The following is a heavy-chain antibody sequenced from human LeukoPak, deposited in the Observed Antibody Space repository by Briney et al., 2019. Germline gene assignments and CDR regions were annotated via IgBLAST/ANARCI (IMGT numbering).Heavy chain of an antibody. J-gene: IGHJ3*02. V-gene: IGHV4-39*07. Sequence: SETLSLTCTVSGGSISSSSYYWGWIRQPPGKGLEWIGSIYYSGSTYYNPSLKSRVTISVDTSKNQFSLKLSSVTAADTAVYYCATAVYDSSAFDIWGQGTMVTVSS. D-gene: IGHD3-9*01. CDR1: GGSISSSSYY. CDR3: ATAVYDSSAFDI. CDR2: IYYSGST.